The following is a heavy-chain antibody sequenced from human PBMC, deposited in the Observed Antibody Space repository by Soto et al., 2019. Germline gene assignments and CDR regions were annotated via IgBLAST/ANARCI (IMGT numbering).Heavy chain of an antibody. V-gene: IGHV4-59*01. Sequence: QVQLQESGPGLVKPSETLSLTCTVSGGSISSYYWSWIRQPPGKGLEWIGYIYYSGSTNYNPSLTRRVTISVDTSKNQFSLKLSSVTAADTAVYYCARSLEIDYWGQGTLVTVSS. J-gene: IGHJ4*02. CDR3: ARSLEIDY. CDR1: GGSISSYY. CDR2: IYYSGST.